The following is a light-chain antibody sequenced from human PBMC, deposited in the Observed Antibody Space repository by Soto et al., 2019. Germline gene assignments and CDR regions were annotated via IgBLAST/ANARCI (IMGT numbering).Light chain of an antibody. Sequence: QSVLTQPASVSGSPGQSITISCTGTSSDVGGYNYVSWYQQHPGKAPKFMIYDVSNRLSGVSNRFSGSKSGNTASLTISGLQAEDEADYYCCSYTTSNTRQIVFGTGTKLTVL. CDR3: CSYTTSNTRQIV. CDR2: DVS. CDR1: SSDVGGYNY. V-gene: IGLV2-14*01. J-gene: IGLJ1*01.